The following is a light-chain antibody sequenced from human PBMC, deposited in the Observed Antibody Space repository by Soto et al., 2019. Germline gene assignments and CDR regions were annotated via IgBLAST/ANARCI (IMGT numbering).Light chain of an antibody. CDR2: AAS. CDR3: QQSYSTPRT. CDR1: QSISSY. V-gene: IGKV1-39*01. Sequence: DIPMTQSPSSLSASAGDRVTITCRASQSISSYLNWYQQKPGKAPKLLIYAASSLQSGVPSRFSGSESGTDFTLTISSLQPEDFATYYCQQSYSTPRTFGGGTKVEIK. J-gene: IGKJ4*01.